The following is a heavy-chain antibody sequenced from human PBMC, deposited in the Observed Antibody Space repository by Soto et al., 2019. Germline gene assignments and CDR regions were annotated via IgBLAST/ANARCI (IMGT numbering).Heavy chain of an antibody. Sequence: QVQLVQSGAEVKKPGASLRVSCETSGGTSTIYTITWVRQAPGQGLQWMGRIVPTLRITNYAQEFQGRLTITADSSTSTSHIGLTSLTSEDTAVYYCATDKYGAGRVGVHSWGQGTLVTVSS. CDR1: GGTSTIYT. CDR3: ATDKYGAGRVGVHS. J-gene: IGHJ5*02. D-gene: IGHD1-26*01. V-gene: IGHV1-69*08. CDR2: IVPTLRIT.